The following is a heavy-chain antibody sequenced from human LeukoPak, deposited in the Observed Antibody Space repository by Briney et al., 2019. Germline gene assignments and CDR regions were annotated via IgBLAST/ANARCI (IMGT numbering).Heavy chain of an antibody. CDR1: GGSFSGYY. Sequence: PSETLSLTCAVYGGSFSGYYWSWIRQPPGKGLEWIGEINHSGSTNYNPSLKSRVTISLDTSKNQFSLKLSSVTAADTAVYYCARWRGSGSYWGQGTLVTVSS. CDR2: INHSGST. J-gene: IGHJ4*02. D-gene: IGHD3-10*01. V-gene: IGHV4-34*01. CDR3: ARWRGSGSY.